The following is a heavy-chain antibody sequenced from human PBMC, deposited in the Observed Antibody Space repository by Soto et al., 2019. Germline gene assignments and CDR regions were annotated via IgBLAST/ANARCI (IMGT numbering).Heavy chain of an antibody. CDR3: AREPPRDYDIGGDGDF. CDR1: GGNFNTYA. V-gene: IGHV1-69*01. Sequence: QVQLVQSGAEVKKPGSSVKVSCQASGGNFNTYAIHWVRQAPGQGLEWMGGIILTLGRTYYAQKFQGRLTITADESTATAYMELSRLRSEDTAIFYCAREPPRDYDIGGDGDFWGQGTLVTVS. CDR2: IILTLGRT. D-gene: IGHD3-22*01. J-gene: IGHJ4*02.